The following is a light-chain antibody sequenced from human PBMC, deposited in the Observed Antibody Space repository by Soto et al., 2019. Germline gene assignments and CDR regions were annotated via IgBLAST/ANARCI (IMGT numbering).Light chain of an antibody. CDR2: DAS. V-gene: IGKV3-11*01. Sequence: EIVLTQSPATLSLSPGERATLSCRASQSVSSYLAWYQQKPGQAPRLLIYDASNRATGIPARFSGSGSGTDFTLTISSLQSEDFAVYYRQHYNYWPYTFGQGTKVDIK. J-gene: IGKJ2*01. CDR1: QSVSSY. CDR3: QHYNYWPYT.